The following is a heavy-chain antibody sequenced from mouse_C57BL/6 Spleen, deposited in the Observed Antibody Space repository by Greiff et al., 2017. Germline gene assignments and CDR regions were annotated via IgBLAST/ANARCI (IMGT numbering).Heavy chain of an antibody. CDR3: SYYGSSTFAY. CDR1: GFNIKDYY. CDR2: IDPEDGDT. Sequence: EVQLQQSGAELVRPGASVKLSCTASGFNIKDYYMHWVKQRPEQGLEWIGRIDPEDGDTEYAPKFQGKATMTAYTSSTTADLQLSSLTSEDTAVYYCSYYGSSTFAYWGQGTLVTVSA. J-gene: IGHJ3*01. D-gene: IGHD1-1*01. V-gene: IGHV14-1*01.